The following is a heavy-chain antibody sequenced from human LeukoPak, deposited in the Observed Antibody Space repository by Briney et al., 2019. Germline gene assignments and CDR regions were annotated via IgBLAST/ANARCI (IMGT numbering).Heavy chain of an antibody. D-gene: IGHD1-1*01. CDR3: AKDGIGGEPERLIFDY. Sequence: GGSLRLSCAASGFTFSSYAMSWVRQAPGKGLEWVSAISGSGGSTYYADSVKGRFTISRDNSKNTLYLQMNSLRAEDTAVYYCAKDGIGGEPERLIFDYWGQGTLVTVSS. CDR2: ISGSGGST. J-gene: IGHJ4*02. CDR1: GFTFSSYA. V-gene: IGHV3-23*01.